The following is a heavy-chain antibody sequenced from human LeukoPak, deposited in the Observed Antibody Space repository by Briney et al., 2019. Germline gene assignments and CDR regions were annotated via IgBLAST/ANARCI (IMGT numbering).Heavy chain of an antibody. Sequence: SETLSLTCTVSGGSISSDSYYWSWIRQPGGKGLEWIGRIYTSGSTNYNPSLKSRVTISVDTSKNQFSLKLSSVTAADTAVYYCARDDSRVVADDVFDIWGQGTMVTVSS. CDR2: IYTSGST. J-gene: IGHJ3*02. D-gene: IGHD2-2*01. CDR1: GGSISSDSYY. V-gene: IGHV4-61*02. CDR3: ARDDSRVVADDVFDI.